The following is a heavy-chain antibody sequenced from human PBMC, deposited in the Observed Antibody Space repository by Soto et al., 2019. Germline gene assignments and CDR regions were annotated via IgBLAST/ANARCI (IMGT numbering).Heavy chain of an antibody. J-gene: IGHJ6*03. Sequence: ASVKVSCKASGYTFTSYGISWVRQAPGQGLEWMGWISAYNGNTNYAQKLQGRVTMTTDTSTSTAYMELRSLRSDDTAVYYCARGGAVAGIFYYYYMDVWGKGTSVTVSS. CDR3: ARGGAVAGIFYYYYMDV. D-gene: IGHD6-19*01. V-gene: IGHV1-18*01. CDR2: ISAYNGNT. CDR1: GYTFTSYG.